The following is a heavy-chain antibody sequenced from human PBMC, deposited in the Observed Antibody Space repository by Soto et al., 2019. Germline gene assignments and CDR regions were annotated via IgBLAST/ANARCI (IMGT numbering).Heavy chain of an antibody. CDR3: GRLGSGTNLEFNYAMAV. J-gene: IGHJ6*02. Sequence: QVQLVQSGAEVKKPGASVKVSCKASGYSFTNYAINWVRQAPGQGLEWMGWISGYNCNTNYAPQAKARITRTTDSHTSTAWVGLSSLTSDEPAVYYCGRLGSGTNLEFNYAMAVWGQGTTVSVS. CDR2: ISGYNCNT. D-gene: IGHD3-10*01. V-gene: IGHV1-18*01. CDR1: GYSFTNYA.